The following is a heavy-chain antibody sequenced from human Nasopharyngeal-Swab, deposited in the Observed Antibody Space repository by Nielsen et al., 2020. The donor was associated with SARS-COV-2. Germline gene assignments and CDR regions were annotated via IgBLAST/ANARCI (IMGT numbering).Heavy chain of an antibody. CDR3: ASEDGFGEFYGMDV. CDR2: ISWNSGSI. V-gene: IGHV3-9*01. Sequence: GGSLRLSCTASGFTFDDYAMHWVRQPPGKGLDWVSGISWNSGSIGYADSVTGRFTISRDHAKNSLYLQMNSLRAEDTPLYYCASEDGFGEFYGMDVWGQGTTVTVSS. D-gene: IGHD3-10*01. CDR1: GFTFDDYA. J-gene: IGHJ6*02.